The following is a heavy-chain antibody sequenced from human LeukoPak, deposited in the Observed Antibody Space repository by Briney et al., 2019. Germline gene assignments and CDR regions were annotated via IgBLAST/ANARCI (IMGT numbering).Heavy chain of an antibody. Sequence: GGSLRLSCVVSGFNVKTNYMSWVRQAPGKGPEWVSLIYSGGSTSYADSVKGRFTISRDNSKNTLYLQVNTLRVEDTAVYYCARNGDYGSGSWKPFDIWGQGTVVTVSS. CDR2: IYSGGST. J-gene: IGHJ3*02. CDR1: GFNVKTNY. V-gene: IGHV3-66*01. D-gene: IGHD3-10*01. CDR3: ARNGDYGSGSWKPFDI.